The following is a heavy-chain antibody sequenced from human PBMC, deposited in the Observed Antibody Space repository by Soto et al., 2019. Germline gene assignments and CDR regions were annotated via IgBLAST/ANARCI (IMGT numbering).Heavy chain of an antibody. CDR1: GYTLTELS. V-gene: IGHV1-24*01. CDR3: AIFVSSSWYKGAFDI. J-gene: IGHJ3*02. D-gene: IGHD6-13*01. CDR2: FDPEDGNT. Sequence: GASVKVSCKVSGYTLTELSMHWVRQAPGKGLEWMGGFDPEDGNTGYAQKFRGRVTMTKNTSISTAYMELSSLRSEDTAVYYCAIFVSSSWYKGAFDIWGQGTMVTVSS.